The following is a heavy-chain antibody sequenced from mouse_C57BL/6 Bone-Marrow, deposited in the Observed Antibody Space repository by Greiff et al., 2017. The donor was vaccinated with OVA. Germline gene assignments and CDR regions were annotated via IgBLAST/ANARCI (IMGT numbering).Heavy chain of an antibody. CDR2: ISPGDGDT. CDR3: ARGGRGGY. D-gene: IGHD1-1*02. J-gene: IGHJ2*01. CDR1: GYAFSSSW. Sequence: QVQLQQSGPELVKPGASVKISCKASGYAFSSSWMNWVKQRPGKGLEWIGRISPGDGDTNYNGKFKGKATLTADKSSSTAYMQLSSLTAEDSAVYFCARGGRGGYWGQGTTLTVSS. V-gene: IGHV1-82*01.